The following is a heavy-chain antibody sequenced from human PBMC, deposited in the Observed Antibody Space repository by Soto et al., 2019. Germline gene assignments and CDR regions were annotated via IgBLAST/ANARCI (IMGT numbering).Heavy chain of an antibody. CDR2: IYHSGST. D-gene: IGHD3-22*01. CDR1: GCSISSGGYS. Sequence: SETLSLICAVSGCSISSGGYSWSWIRQPPGKGLEWIGYIYHSGSTYYNPSLKSRVTISVDRSKNQFSLKLSSVTAADTAVYYCAREYSLAVVAPGYWGQGILVTVSS. CDR3: AREYSLAVVAPGY. V-gene: IGHV4-30-2*01. J-gene: IGHJ4*02.